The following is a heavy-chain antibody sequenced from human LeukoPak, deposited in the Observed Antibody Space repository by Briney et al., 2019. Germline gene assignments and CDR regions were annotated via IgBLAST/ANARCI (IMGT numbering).Heavy chain of an antibody. CDR3: VARTEAYCGGDCYSY. V-gene: IGHV1-58*02. J-gene: IGHJ4*02. D-gene: IGHD2-21*02. Sequence: SVKVSCKASGFTFTSSAMQWVRQARGQRLERKGWIVVGSDNTNHAQNYQESVTSTRDMSTSKAYMTLSSLRPEDTTEDSCVARTEAYCGGDCYSYWGQGTLVTVSS. CDR2: IVVGSDNT. CDR1: GFTFTSSA.